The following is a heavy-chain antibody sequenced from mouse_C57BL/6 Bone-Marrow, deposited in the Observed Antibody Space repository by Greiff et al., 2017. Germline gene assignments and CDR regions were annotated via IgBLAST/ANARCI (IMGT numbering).Heavy chain of an antibody. V-gene: IGHV5-6*01. CDR3: ARPLTGLFAY. D-gene: IGHD2-13*01. J-gene: IGHJ3*01. CDR1: GFTFSSYG. Sequence: EVKLQESGGDLVKPGGSLKLSCAASGFTFSSYGMSWVRQTPDKRLEWVATISSGGSYTYYPDSVKGRFTISRDNAKNTLYLQMSSLKSEDAAMYYCARPLTGLFAYWGQGTLVTVSA. CDR2: ISSGGSYT.